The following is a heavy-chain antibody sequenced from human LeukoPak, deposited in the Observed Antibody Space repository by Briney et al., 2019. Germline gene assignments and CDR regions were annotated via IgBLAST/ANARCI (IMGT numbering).Heavy chain of an antibody. D-gene: IGHD5-12*01. CDR2: ISGSAGFT. Sequence: GGSLRLSCVASGFTLRTYAMSWVRQAPGKGLEWVSAISGSAGFTYYADAVRGRFTVSRDISTNTVFLQMDSLRAGDTAVYYCAKEYSGYDFDCWGQGTLVTVSS. CDR3: AKEYSGYDFDC. V-gene: IGHV3-23*01. CDR1: GFTLRTYA. J-gene: IGHJ4*01.